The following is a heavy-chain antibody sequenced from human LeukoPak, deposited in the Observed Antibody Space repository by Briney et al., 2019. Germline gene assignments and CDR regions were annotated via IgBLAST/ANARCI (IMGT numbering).Heavy chain of an antibody. CDR3: AKSSEEWLGAGGGYYYMDV. V-gene: IGHV3-30*02. CDR1: GFTFSSYG. Sequence: PGGSLRLSCAASGFTFSSYGMHWVRQAPGMGLEWVAFIRYDGSNKYYADSVKGRFTISRDNSKNTLYLQMNSLRAEDTAVYYGAKSSEEWLGAGGGYYYMDVWGKGTTVTVSS. J-gene: IGHJ6*03. D-gene: IGHD3-3*01. CDR2: IRYDGSNK.